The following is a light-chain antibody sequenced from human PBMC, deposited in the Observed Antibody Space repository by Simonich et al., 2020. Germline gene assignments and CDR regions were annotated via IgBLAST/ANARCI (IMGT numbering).Light chain of an antibody. V-gene: IGKV3-20*01. CDR1: QSVSSSY. CDR2: GAS. CDR3: QQYGSSPPNT. J-gene: IGKJ2*01. Sequence: EIVLTQSPGTLSLSPGERATLSCRAIQSVSSSYLAWYQQKPGQAPRLLIYGASSRATGIPDRFSVSWSGTDFTLTISRLEPEDFALYYCQQYGSSPPNTFGQGTKLEIK.